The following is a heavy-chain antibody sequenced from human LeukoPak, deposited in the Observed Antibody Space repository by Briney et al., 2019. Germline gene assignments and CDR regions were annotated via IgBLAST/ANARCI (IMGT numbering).Heavy chain of an antibody. CDR2: INHSGST. J-gene: IGHJ4*02. CDR1: GGSFSGYY. Sequence: SETLSLTCAVYGGSFSGYYWSWIRQPPGKGLEWIGEINHSGSTNYNPSLKSRVTISVDTSKNQFSLKLSSVTAADTAVYYCARDIPPGYWGQGTLVTVSS. CDR3: ARDIPPGY. D-gene: IGHD2-21*01. V-gene: IGHV4-34*01.